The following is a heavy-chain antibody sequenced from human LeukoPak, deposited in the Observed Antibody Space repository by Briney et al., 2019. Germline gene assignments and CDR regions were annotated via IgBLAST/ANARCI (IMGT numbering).Heavy chain of an antibody. J-gene: IGHJ4*02. D-gene: IGHD4-17*01. V-gene: IGHV1-18*01. CDR3: ARAGGTYGPCYFDY. CDR2: ISAYNGNT. Sequence: ASVKVSCKASGYTFTSHGISWVRQAPGQGLEWMGWISAYNGNTNYAQKLQGRVTMTTDTSTSTAYMELRSLRSDDTAVYYCARAGGTYGPCYFDYWGQGTLVTVSS. CDR1: GYTFTSHG.